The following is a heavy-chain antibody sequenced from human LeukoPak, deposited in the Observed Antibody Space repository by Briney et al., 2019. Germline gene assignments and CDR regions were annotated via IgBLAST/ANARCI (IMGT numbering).Heavy chain of an antibody. V-gene: IGHV3-20*04. CDR1: GFTFGDYG. Sequence: GGSLRLSCAASGFTFGDYGMSWVRQAPGKGLEWVSAINWNGDSTGYADSVKGRFTISRDNAKNSLYLQMNSLRGEDTAVYYCARVQNLYVSGSYVYWGQGTLVTVSS. CDR2: INWNGDST. J-gene: IGHJ4*02. D-gene: IGHD3-10*01. CDR3: ARVQNLYVSGSYVY.